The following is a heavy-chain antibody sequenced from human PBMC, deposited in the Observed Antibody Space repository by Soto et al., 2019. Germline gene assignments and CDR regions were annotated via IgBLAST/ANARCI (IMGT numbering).Heavy chain of an antibody. CDR1: GFTFSSYW. Sequence: EVQLVESGGGLVQPGGSLRLSCAASGFTFSSYWMHWVRQAPGKGLVWVSRINSDGSSTRYADSVKGRFTISSDNAKNTLYLHITMLRAEDTAVYYCARGGGLLWFGELVYPPYGYYYYMDVWGKGTTVTVSS. CDR2: INSDGSST. D-gene: IGHD3-10*01. CDR3: ARGGGLLWFGELVYPPYGYYYYMDV. J-gene: IGHJ6*03. V-gene: IGHV3-74*01.